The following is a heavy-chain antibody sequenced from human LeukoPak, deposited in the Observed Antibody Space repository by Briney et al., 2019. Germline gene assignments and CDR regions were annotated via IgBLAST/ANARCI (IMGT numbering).Heavy chain of an antibody. CDR2: ISSSSSTI. CDR1: GFTFSSYP. D-gene: IGHD3-3*01. CDR3: ARDSGVDAHIDY. J-gene: IGHJ4*02. Sequence: GGSLRLSCAASGFTFSSYPLNWVRQAPGKGLEWVSYISSSSSTIYYTDSVNGRFTISRDNARNSLYLQKNNVRDEDTAVYYCARDSGVDAHIDYWGQGTLVTVSA. V-gene: IGHV3-48*02.